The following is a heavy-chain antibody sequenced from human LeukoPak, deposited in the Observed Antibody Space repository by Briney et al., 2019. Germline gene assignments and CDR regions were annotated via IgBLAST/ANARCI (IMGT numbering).Heavy chain of an antibody. Sequence: GGSLRLSCAASGFTFDDYAMHWVRHAPGKGLEWVSGISWNSGSIGYADSVKGRFTISRDNAKNSLYLQMNSLRAEDTALYYCAKDRRFGGSGAFDIWGQGTMVTVSS. D-gene: IGHD3-10*01. V-gene: IGHV3-9*01. CDR3: AKDRRFGGSGAFDI. J-gene: IGHJ3*02. CDR2: ISWNSGSI. CDR1: GFTFDDYA.